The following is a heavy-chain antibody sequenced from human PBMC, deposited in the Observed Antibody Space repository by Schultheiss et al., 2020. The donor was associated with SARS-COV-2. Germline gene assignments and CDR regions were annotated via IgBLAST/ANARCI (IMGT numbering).Heavy chain of an antibody. Sequence: GGSLRLSCAASGFMFSNYAVSWVRQAPGKGLEWVSAISGSGASPYHADSVKGRFTISRDNSKNSLYLQMNSLRAEDTAVYYCAKGMAGGYTVRGRDAFDIWGQGTVVTVSS. CDR2: ISGSGASP. D-gene: IGHD3-16*01. CDR1: GFMFSNYA. V-gene: IGHV3-23*01. J-gene: IGHJ3*02. CDR3: AKGMAGGYTVRGRDAFDI.